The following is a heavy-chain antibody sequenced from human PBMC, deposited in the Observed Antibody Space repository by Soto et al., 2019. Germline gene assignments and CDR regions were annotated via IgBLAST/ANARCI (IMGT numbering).Heavy chain of an antibody. CDR1: GGSISRNTYY. V-gene: IGHV4-39*01. D-gene: IGHD4-17*01. J-gene: IGHJ4*02. CDR2: IYYSGST. CDR3: VSINYGDFANFDY. Sequence: SETLSLTCTVSGGSISRNTYYWVWIRQPPGKGLEWIGSIYYSGSTYYNPSLKSRVTISVDTSKNQFSLKLSSVTAADTAVYYCVSINYGDFANFDYWGPGTLVTVSS.